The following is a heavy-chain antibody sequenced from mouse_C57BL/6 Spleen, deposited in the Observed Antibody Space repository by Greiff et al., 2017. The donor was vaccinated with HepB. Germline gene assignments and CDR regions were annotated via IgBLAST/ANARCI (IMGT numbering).Heavy chain of an antibody. D-gene: IGHD2-4*01. J-gene: IGHJ2*01. CDR2: ISDGGSYT. CDR1: GFTFSSYA. CDR3: ANIDYDYEAGYFDY. V-gene: IGHV5-4*03. Sequence: DVKLQESGGGLVKPGGSLKLSCAASGFTFSSYAMSWVRQTPEKRLEWVATISDGGSYTYYPDNVKGRFTISRDNAKNNLYLQMSHLKSEDTAMYYCANIDYDYEAGYFDYWGQGTTLTVSS.